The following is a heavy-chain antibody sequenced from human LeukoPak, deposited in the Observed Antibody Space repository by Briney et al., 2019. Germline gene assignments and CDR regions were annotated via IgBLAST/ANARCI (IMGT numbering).Heavy chain of an antibody. CDR2: IYPGVSDT. CDR3: ARLALGGCSGGSCYFDY. D-gene: IGHD2-15*01. V-gene: IGHV5-51*01. Sequence: GESLKISCKGSGYSFTSYWIGWVRQMPGKGLEWMGIIYPGVSDTRYSPSFQGQVTISADKSISTAYLRWSSLKASDTAMYYCARLALGGCSGGSCYFDYWGQGTLVTVSS. J-gene: IGHJ4*02. CDR1: GYSFTSYW.